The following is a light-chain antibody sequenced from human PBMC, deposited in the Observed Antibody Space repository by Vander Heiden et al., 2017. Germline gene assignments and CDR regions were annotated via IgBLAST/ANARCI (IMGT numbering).Light chain of an antibody. CDR1: QSVLYSSNNKNY. Sequence: DIVMTQSPYSLAVSLGERATINRKSSQSVLYSSNNKNYLAWYQQKPGQPPKLLIYWASTRESGVPDRFSGSGSGTDFTLTISSLQAEDVAVYYCQQYYSTPHTFGQGTKLEIK. J-gene: IGKJ2*01. CDR2: WAS. V-gene: IGKV4-1*01. CDR3: QQYYSTPHT.